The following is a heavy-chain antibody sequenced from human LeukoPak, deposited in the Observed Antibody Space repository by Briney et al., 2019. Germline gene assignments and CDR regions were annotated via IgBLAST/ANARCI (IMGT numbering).Heavy chain of an antibody. CDR1: GYTFTNYY. D-gene: IGHD1-7*01. CDR3: ARDSVYWNYDY. J-gene: IGHJ4*02. Sequence: ASVKVSCKASGYTFTNYYIHWVRQAPGQGLEWMGLINPSGGSTSYAQKFQGRVTMTRDMSTSTVYMELSSLRSEDTAVYYCARDSVYWNYDYWGQGTLVTVSS. V-gene: IGHV1-46*01. CDR2: INPSGGST.